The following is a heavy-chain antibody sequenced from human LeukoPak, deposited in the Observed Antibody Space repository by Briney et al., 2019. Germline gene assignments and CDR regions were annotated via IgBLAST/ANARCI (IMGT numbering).Heavy chain of an antibody. CDR2: ISYDGSNK. J-gene: IGHJ5*02. V-gene: IGHV3-30*18. CDR1: GFTFSSYG. Sequence: GGSLRLSCAASGFTFSSYGMHWVRQAPGKGLEWVAVISYDGSNKYYADSVKGRFTISRDNSKNTVYLQMNSLRIEDTAVYYCAKVPAAGAIGWVDPWGQGTLVTVAS. CDR3: AKVPAAGAIGWVDP. D-gene: IGHD2-2*02.